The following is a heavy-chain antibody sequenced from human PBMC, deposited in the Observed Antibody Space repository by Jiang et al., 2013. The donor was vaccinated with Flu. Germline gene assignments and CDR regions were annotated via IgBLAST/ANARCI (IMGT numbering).Heavy chain of an antibody. D-gene: IGHD4-23*01. CDR3: AHSNGGNPSDY. V-gene: IGHV2-5*02. CDR1: TSGVG. J-gene: IGHJ4*02. CDR2: IYWDDDK. Sequence: TSGVGVGWIRSAPQERPWEWLALIYWDDDKRYSPSLKSRLTITKDTSKNQVVLTMTNMDPVDTATYYCAHSNGGNPSDYWGQGTLVTVSS.